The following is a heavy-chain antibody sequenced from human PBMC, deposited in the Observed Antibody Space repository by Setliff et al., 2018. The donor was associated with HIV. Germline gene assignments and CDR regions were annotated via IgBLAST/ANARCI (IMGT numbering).Heavy chain of an antibody. D-gene: IGHD3-10*01. J-gene: IGHJ6*02. Sequence: VSCKASGYTFTGHYLHWVRQAPGQGLEWLGWVNPNSGDAIYAQNFQGRVTMTRDTSINAAHMELRGLRSDDTAVYYCARNFGLSPSGKYYYYYGMDIWGQGTTVTVSS. V-gene: IGHV1-2*02. CDR2: VNPNSGDA. CDR3: ARNFGLSPSGKYYYYYGMDI. CDR1: GYTFTGHY.